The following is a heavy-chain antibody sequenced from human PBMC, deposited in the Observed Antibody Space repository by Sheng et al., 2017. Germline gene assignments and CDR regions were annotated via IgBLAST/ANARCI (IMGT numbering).Heavy chain of an antibody. CDR3: ARGSRGYSYGTLDY. CDR1: GGSISSSSYY. Sequence: QLQLQESGPGLVKPSETLSLTCTVSGGSISSSSYYWGWIRQPPGKGLEWIGSIYYSGSTYYNPSLKIRVTISVDTSKNQFSLKLSSVTAADTAVYYCARGSRGYSYGTLDYWGQGTLVTVSS. V-gene: IGHV4-39*07. CDR2: IYYSGST. D-gene: IGHD5-18*01. J-gene: IGHJ4*02.